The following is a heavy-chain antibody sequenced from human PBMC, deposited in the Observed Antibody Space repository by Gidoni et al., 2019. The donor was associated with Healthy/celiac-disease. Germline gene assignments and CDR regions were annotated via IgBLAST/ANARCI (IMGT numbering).Heavy chain of an antibody. CDR1: GFTFSSYG. CDR2: IWYDGSNK. Sequence: QVQLVESGGGVVQPGRSLRLSCAASGFTFSSYGMHWVRQAPGKGLEWVAVIWYDGSNKYYADSVKGRFTISRDNSKNTLYLQMNSLRAEDTAVYYCARGLGYCSSTSCPNWFDPWGQGTLVTVSS. J-gene: IGHJ5*02. D-gene: IGHD2-2*01. V-gene: IGHV3-33*01. CDR3: ARGLGYCSSTSCPNWFDP.